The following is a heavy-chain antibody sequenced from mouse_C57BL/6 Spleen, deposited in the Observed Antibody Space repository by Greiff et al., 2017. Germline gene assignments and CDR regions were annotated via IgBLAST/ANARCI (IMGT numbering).Heavy chain of an antibody. CDR3: ARKGSTVVAPSYYFDY. Sequence: VQLQQSGAELVKPGASVKISCKASGYAFSSYWMNWVKQRPGKGLEWIGQIYPGDGDTNYNGKFKGKATLTADKSSSTAYMQLSSLTSEDSAVYFCARKGSTVVAPSYYFDYWGQGTTLTVSS. V-gene: IGHV1-80*01. CDR1: GYAFSSYW. D-gene: IGHD1-1*01. J-gene: IGHJ2*01. CDR2: IYPGDGDT.